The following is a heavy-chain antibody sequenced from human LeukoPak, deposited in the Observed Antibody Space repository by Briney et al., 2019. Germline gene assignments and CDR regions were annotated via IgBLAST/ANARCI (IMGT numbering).Heavy chain of an antibody. CDR2: ISGSGGST. CDR3: ARWATSGWYFDY. D-gene: IGHD6-19*01. Sequence: GGTLRLSCAASGFTFSSYGMSWVRQAPGKGLEWVSAISGSGGSTYYADSVKGRFTISRDNSKNTLYLQMNSLRAEDTAVYYCARWATSGWYFDYWGQGTLVTVSS. V-gene: IGHV3-23*01. J-gene: IGHJ4*02. CDR1: GFTFSSYG.